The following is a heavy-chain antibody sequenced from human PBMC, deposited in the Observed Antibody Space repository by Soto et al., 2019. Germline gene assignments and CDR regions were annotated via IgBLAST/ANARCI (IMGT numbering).Heavy chain of an antibody. D-gene: IGHD5-18*01. CDR1: GGSISGYY. V-gene: IGHV4-4*07. CDR3: ARDRGYRSGSFGS. CDR2: IYSDGTT. J-gene: IGHJ5*02. Sequence: QVQLQESGPGLVKPSETLSLTCIVSGGSISGYYWSWIRQPAGKELEWIGRIYSDGTTNYNPSLKCRVTMSVDTSKKQISLKLTSVTAADTAMYYCARDRGYRSGSFGSWGQGVLVTVSS.